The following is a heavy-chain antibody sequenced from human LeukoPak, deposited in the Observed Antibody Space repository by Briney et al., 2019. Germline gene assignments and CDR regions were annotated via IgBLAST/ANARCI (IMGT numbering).Heavy chain of an antibody. Sequence: GGSLRLSCTASGFTSGDYAMSWVRQAPGKGLEWVGFIRSKAYGGTTEYAASVKGRFTISRDDSKSIAYLQMNSLKTEDTAVYYCTRDRGGAAGELFDYWGQGTLVTVSS. J-gene: IGHJ4*02. CDR2: IRSKAYGGTT. D-gene: IGHD3-10*01. CDR1: GFTSGDYA. CDR3: TRDRGGAAGELFDY. V-gene: IGHV3-49*04.